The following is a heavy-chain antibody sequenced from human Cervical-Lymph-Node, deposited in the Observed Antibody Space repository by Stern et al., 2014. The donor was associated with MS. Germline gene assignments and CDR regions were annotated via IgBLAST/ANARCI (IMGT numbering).Heavy chain of an antibody. CDR2: IYPGDSDT. J-gene: IGHJ4*02. D-gene: IGHD1-26*01. V-gene: IGHV5-51*01. CDR3: AALVRGSYFY. Sequence: VQLVQSGAEMKKPGESLKISCKGFGYSFTLYWIGGVRQMHGTGLEWMGIIYPGDSDTRYSTSSQAQVTITADKSISTAYLQWSSLKASDTAMYYCAALVRGSYFYWGQGTLVTVSS. CDR1: GYSFTLYW.